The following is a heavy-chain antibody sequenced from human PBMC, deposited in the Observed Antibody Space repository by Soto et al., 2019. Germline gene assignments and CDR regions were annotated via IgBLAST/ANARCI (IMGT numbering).Heavy chain of an antibody. Sequence: PSETLSLTCAVYGGSFSGYYWSWIRQPPGKGLEWIGEINHSGSTNYNPSLKSRVTISVDTSKNQFSLKLSSVTAADTAVYYCARGAQNIVLMVYAIHAFDIWGEGTMVTV. V-gene: IGHV4-34*01. CDR3: ARGAQNIVLMVYAIHAFDI. CDR1: GGSFSGYY. CDR2: INHSGST. J-gene: IGHJ3*02. D-gene: IGHD2-8*01.